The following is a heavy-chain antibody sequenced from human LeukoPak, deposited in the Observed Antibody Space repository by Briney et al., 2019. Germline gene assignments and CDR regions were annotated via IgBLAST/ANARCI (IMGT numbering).Heavy chain of an antibody. D-gene: IGHD1-26*01. V-gene: IGHV1-18*01. CDR2: ISAYNGNT. J-gene: IGHJ3*02. Sequence: ASVKVSCKASGYTFTSYGISWLRQAPGQGLEWMGWISAYNGNTNYAQKLQGRATMTTDTSTSTDYMELRSLRSDDPAVYYCARDARRKVGATIADAFDIWGQGTMVTVSS. CDR1: GYTFTSYG. CDR3: ARDARRKVGATIADAFDI.